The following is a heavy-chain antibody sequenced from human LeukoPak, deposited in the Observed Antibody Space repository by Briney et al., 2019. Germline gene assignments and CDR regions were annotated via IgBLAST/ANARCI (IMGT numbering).Heavy chain of an antibody. V-gene: IGHV4-61*02. Sequence: SQTLSLTCTVSGGSISSGGYYWSWIRQPAGKGLEWIGRIYTSGSTNYNPSLKSRVTISVDTSKNQFSLKLSSVTAADTAVYYCARENYDFWSGYLSGDYFDYWGQGTLVTVPS. J-gene: IGHJ4*02. D-gene: IGHD3-3*01. CDR1: GGSISSGGYY. CDR3: ARENYDFWSGYLSGDYFDY. CDR2: IYTSGST.